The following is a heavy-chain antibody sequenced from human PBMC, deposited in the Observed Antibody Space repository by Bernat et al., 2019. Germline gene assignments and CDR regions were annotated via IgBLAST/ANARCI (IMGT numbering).Heavy chain of an antibody. Sequence: EVQLVESGGGLVQPGGSLRLSCSASGFTFRSYAMHWVRQAPGKGLEYVSAISSNGGSTYYADSVKGRFTISRDNSKNTLYLQMSSLRAEDTAVYYCVKDLRDDFWSGYYDYWGQGTLVTVSS. CDR3: VKDLRDDFWSGYYDY. J-gene: IGHJ4*02. CDR1: GFTFRSYA. V-gene: IGHV3-64D*06. CDR2: ISSNGGST. D-gene: IGHD3-3*01.